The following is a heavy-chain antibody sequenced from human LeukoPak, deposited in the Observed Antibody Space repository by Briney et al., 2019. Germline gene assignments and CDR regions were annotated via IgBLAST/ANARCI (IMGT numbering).Heavy chain of an antibody. V-gene: IGHV4-39*07. D-gene: IGHD3-9*01. CDR1: GGSISSSDFY. CDR3: ARVSADYDILTGPADV. CDR2: ISYSGNT. Sequence: SETLSLTCTVSGGSISSSDFYWGWIRQPPGKGLEWIGSISYSGNTYYNPSLKSRVPISVDTSENQFSLKLSSVTAADTAVYYCARVSADYDILTGPADVWGQGTTVTVSS. J-gene: IGHJ6*02.